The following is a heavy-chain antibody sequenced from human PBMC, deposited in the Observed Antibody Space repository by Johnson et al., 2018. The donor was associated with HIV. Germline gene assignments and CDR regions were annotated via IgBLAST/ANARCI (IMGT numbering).Heavy chain of an antibody. D-gene: IGHD3-22*01. Sequence: QVQLVESGGGVVQPGRSLRLSCAASGFTFSRYGMHWVRQAPGKGLEWVAVIWYDGSNKYYADSVKGRFTISRDNSKNTMYLQMNSLRAEDTAIYYCARDDYYDTSNHLDIWGQGTMVTVSS. CDR3: ARDDYYDTSNHLDI. CDR1: GFTFSRYG. J-gene: IGHJ3*02. CDR2: IWYDGSNK. V-gene: IGHV3-33*01.